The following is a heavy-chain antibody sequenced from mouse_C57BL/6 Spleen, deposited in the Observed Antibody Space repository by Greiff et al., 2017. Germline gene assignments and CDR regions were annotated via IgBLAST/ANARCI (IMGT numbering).Heavy chain of an antibody. CDR1: GYTFTDYE. D-gene: IGHD1-1*01. CDR3: TRSATVVDGWYFDV. J-gene: IGHJ1*03. CDR2: IDPETGGT. V-gene: IGHV1-15*01. Sequence: VQLQQSGAELVRPGASVTLSCKASGYTFTDYEMHWVKQTPVHGLEWIGAIDPETGGTAYNQKFKGKAILTADKSSSTAYMELRSLTSEDSAVYYGTRSATVVDGWYFDVWGTGTTVTVSS.